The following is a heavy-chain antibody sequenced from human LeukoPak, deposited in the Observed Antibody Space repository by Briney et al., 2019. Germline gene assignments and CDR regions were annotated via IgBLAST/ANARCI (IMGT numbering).Heavy chain of an antibody. D-gene: IGHD3-10*01. CDR1: GGSISNYY. V-gene: IGHV4-59*12. J-gene: IGHJ3*02. CDR2: IYYSGST. Sequence: SETLSLTCTVSGGSISNYYWSWIRQPPGKGLEWIGYIYYSGSTNYNPSLKSRVTISVDTSKNQFSLKLSSVTAADTAVYYCARAIGFGAFDIWGQGTMVTVSS. CDR3: ARAIGFGAFDI.